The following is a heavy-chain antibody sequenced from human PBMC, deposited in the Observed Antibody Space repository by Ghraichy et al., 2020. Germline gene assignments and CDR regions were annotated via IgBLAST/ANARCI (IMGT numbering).Heavy chain of an antibody. CDR1: GGSISSFY. Sequence: SETLSLTCTVSGGSISSFYWSWIRQPPGKGLEWIGYIYYSGSTNYNPSLKSRVTISVDTSKNQFSLKLSSVTAADTAVYYCARLVGPLVSYYYYGMDVWGQGTTVTVSS. CDR2: IYYSGST. V-gene: IGHV4-59*08. J-gene: IGHJ6*02. CDR3: ARLVGPLVSYYYYGMDV. D-gene: IGHD2-8*01.